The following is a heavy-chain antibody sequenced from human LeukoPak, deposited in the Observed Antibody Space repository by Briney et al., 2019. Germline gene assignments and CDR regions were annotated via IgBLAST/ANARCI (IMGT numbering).Heavy chain of an antibody. CDR1: GFTFSSYS. D-gene: IGHD3-10*01. CDR2: ISSSSSTI. Sequence: GGSLRLSCAASGFTFSSYSMNWVRQAPGKGLEWVSYISSSSSTIYYADSVKGRFTISRDNAKNSLYLQMNSLRAEDTAVYYCAREDGSGSWWGAFDIWGQGTMVTASS. CDR3: AREDGSGSWWGAFDI. J-gene: IGHJ3*02. V-gene: IGHV3-48*04.